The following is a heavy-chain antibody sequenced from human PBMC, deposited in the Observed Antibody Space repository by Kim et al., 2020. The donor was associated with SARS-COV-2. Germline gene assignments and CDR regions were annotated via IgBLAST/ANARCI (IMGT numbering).Heavy chain of an antibody. CDR1: GFTFSNYW. Sequence: GGSLRLSCAASGFTFSNYWMHWVRQAPGKGLVWVSLINSDGSSTRYADSVRGRFTISRDNAKNTIYLQMNILRDEDTAVYYCTRDRDGAMDVWGQGPTVTASS. D-gene: IGHD2-21*01. V-gene: IGHV3-74*01. CDR3: TRDRDGAMDV. J-gene: IGHJ6*02. CDR2: INSDGSST.